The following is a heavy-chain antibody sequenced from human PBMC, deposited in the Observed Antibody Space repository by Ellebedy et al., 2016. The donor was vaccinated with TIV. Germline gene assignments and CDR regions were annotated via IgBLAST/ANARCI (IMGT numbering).Heavy chain of an antibody. J-gene: IGHJ3*02. V-gene: IGHV1-18*01. Sequence: AASVKVSCKASGYTFTSYGISWVRQAPGQGLEWMGWISAYNGNTNYAQKLQGRVTMTTDTSTSTAYMELRSLRSDDTAVYYCARDGDYGDYSDAFDIWGQGTMVTVSS. CDR2: ISAYNGNT. CDR3: ARDGDYGDYSDAFDI. D-gene: IGHD4-17*01. CDR1: GYTFTSYG.